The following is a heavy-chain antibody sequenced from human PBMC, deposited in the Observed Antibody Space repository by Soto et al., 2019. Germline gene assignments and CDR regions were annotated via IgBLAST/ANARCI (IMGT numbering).Heavy chain of an antibody. CDR2: INPNSGGT. D-gene: IGHD6-19*01. V-gene: IGHV1-2*04. CDR1: GYTFTGYY. J-gene: IGHJ6*02. CDR3: AREAVAGIVFITDRHYYYGMDV. Sequence: GASVKVSCKASGYTFTGYYMHWVRQAPGQGLEWMGWINPNSGGTNYAQKFQGWVTMTRDTSISTAYMELSRLRSDDTAVYYCAREAVAGIVFITDRHYYYGMDVWGQGTLVTVSS.